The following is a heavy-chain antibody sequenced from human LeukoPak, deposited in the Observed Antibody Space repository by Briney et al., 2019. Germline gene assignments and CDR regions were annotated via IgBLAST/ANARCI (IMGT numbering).Heavy chain of an antibody. D-gene: IGHD3-22*01. CDR1: GFTFSSYA. V-gene: IGHV3-30-3*01. CDR3: ARDRLNLYYDSSGLGGY. CDR2: ISYDGSNK. Sequence: GGSLRLSCAASGFTFSSYAMHWVRQAPGKGLEWVAVISYDGSNKYYADSVKGRFTISRDNSKNTPYLQMNSLRAEDTAVYYCARDRLNLYYDSSGLGGYWGQGTLVTVSS. J-gene: IGHJ4*02.